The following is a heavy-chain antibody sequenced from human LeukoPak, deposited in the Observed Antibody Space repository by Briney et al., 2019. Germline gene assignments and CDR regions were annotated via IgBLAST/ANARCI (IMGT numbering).Heavy chain of an antibody. J-gene: IGHJ4*02. D-gene: IGHD5-24*01. CDR1: GFTFTNSA. CDR2: IVVASGNT. Sequence: SVKVSCTASGFTFTNSAMQWVRQARGQRLEWVGWIVVASGNTKYAQKFQERVTITRDMSTSTAYMELSSLRPEDTAVYYCAAAPIEMQQRGFDYWGQGTLVTVSS. CDR3: AAAPIEMQQRGFDY. V-gene: IGHV1-58*02.